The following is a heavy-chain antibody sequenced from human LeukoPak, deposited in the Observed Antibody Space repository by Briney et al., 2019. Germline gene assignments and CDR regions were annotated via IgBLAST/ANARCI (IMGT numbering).Heavy chain of an antibody. J-gene: IGHJ3*02. CDR3: AKSNGYGLIDI. D-gene: IGHD3-10*01. V-gene: IGHV4-34*12. CDR1: GGSFSGYY. Sequence: PSETLSLTCAVYGGSFSGYYWGWIRQPSGKGLEWIGNIFYSGSIYYGPSLKSRLTISLDTSRNQFSLKLNSVTAADTAVYYCAKSNGYGLIDIWGQGTMVTVSS. CDR2: IFYSGSI.